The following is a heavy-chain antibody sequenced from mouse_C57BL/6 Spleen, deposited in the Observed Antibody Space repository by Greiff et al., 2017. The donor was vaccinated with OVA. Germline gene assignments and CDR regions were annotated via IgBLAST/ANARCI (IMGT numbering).Heavy chain of an antibody. Sequence: EVQVVESEGGLVQPGSSMKLSCTASGFTFSDYYMAWVRQVPEKGLEWVANINYDGSSTYYLDSLKSRFIISRDNAKNILYLQMSSLKSEDTATYYCARDVHYYGSSFYAMDYWGQGTSVTVSS. J-gene: IGHJ4*01. D-gene: IGHD1-1*01. CDR2: INYDGSST. V-gene: IGHV5-16*01. CDR3: ARDVHYYGSSFYAMDY. CDR1: GFTFSDYY.